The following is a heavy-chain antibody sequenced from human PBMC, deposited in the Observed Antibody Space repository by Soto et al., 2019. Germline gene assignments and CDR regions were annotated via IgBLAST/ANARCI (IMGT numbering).Heavy chain of an antibody. V-gene: IGHV3-48*02. Sequence: PGGSLRLSWAASGFTFSSYSMNWVRQVAGKGLEWVSYISSSSSTISYADSVKGRFTISRDNAKNSLYLQMNSLRDEDTAVYYCARGPSQLSYYYYGMDVWGQGTTVTVSS. CDR3: ARGPSQLSYYYYGMDV. D-gene: IGHD1-1*01. CDR2: ISSSSSTI. J-gene: IGHJ6*02. CDR1: GFTFSSYS.